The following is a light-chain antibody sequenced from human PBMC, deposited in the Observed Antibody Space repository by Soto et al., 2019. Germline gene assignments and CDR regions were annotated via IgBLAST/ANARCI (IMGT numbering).Light chain of an antibody. Sequence: EIVMTQSPATLSVSPGERVTFSCRASQSVTRNLAWYQHKPGQAPRLLISGASTGAAAIPARFSGSGSGTEFTLTINSLQSEDVAVYYCQQRSNWPLTFGGGTRVEI. CDR1: QSVTRN. CDR3: QQRSNWPLT. J-gene: IGKJ4*01. CDR2: GAS. V-gene: IGKV3-15*01.